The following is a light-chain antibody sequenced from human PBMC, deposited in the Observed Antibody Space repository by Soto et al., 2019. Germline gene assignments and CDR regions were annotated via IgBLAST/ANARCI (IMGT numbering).Light chain of an antibody. J-gene: IGLJ2*01. CDR2: EVS. CDR3: SSYRSSDTHVI. Sequence: QSVLTQPASVSGSPGQSITISCTGTSSDVGGYNYVSWYQQHPGKAPKLMIYEVSNRPSGVSNRFSGSKSGNTASLTISGLQTEDEADYYCSSYRSSDTHVIFGGGTQLTVL. V-gene: IGLV2-14*01. CDR1: SSDVGGYNY.